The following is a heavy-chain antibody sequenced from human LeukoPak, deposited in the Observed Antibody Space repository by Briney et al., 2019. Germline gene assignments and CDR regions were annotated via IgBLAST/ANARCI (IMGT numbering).Heavy chain of an antibody. J-gene: IGHJ4*02. CDR1: GFTVSSNY. CDR3: ARSYYYDSSHTADY. CDR2: LYSGGRT. D-gene: IGHD3-22*01. V-gene: IGHV3-66*01. Sequence: GGSLRLSCAASGFTVSSNYMSWVRQAPGKGLEWVSILYSGGRTYYADSVKGRFTISRDNSENTLYLQMNSLRAEDTAVYYCARSYYYDSSHTADYWGQGTLVTVSS.